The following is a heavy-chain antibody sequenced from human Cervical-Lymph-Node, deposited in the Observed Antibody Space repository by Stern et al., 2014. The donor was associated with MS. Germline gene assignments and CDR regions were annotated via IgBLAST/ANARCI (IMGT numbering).Heavy chain of an antibody. CDR3: ARWAYNWDFDY. J-gene: IGHJ4*02. Sequence: QVQLVQSGVELKKPGASVKVSCKASGYTFTRYDIAWVRQAPGQGLEWMGWISVYNGNTKYAQKVQGRVTMTRETSTNTAYMELRSLISDDTAVYYCARWAYNWDFDYWGQGTLVTVSS. CDR1: GYTFTRYD. CDR2: ISVYNGNT. V-gene: IGHV1-18*01. D-gene: IGHD1-20*01.